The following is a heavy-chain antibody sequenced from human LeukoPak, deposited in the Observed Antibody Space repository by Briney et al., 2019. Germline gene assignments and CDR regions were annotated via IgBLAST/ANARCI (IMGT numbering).Heavy chain of an antibody. CDR3: ARSPNSSGYYYRAFDI. CDR1: GGSISSYY. V-gene: IGHV4-4*07. J-gene: IGHJ3*02. Sequence: SQTLSLTCTVSGGSISSYYWSWIRQPAGRGLEWIGRIYTSGSTNYNPSLKSRVTMSIDTSKNQFSLKLSSVTAADTAVYYCARSPNSSGYYYRAFDIWGQGTMVTVSS. CDR2: IYTSGST. D-gene: IGHD3-22*01.